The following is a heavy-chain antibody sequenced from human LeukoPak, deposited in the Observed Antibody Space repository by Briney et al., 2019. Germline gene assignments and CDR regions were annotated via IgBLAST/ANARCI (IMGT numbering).Heavy chain of an antibody. CDR3: ATFQAYANSGHLRPYFDY. J-gene: IGHJ4*02. Sequence: ASVKVSCKISGYSLTELAIHWVRQAPGKGLEWMGGSDPEDVKTSFAEKFQGRVTFTEDTSTDTAFMELSRLRSGDTAVYYCATFQAYANSGHLRPYFDYWGQGTLVTVSS. V-gene: IGHV1-24*01. CDR1: GYSLTELA. CDR2: SDPEDVKT. D-gene: IGHD3-22*01.